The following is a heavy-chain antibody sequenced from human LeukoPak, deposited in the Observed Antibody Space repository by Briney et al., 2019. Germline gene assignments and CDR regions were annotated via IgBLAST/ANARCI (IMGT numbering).Heavy chain of an antibody. CDR1: GYTFTSYY. Sequence: ASVKVSCKASGYTFTSYYMHWVRQAPGQGLEWMGIINPSDGTITYAQKFQGRVTMTRDTSTNTVHMELRSLRSEDTAVYYCARGTYYSGSGSYPHFDYWGQGTLVTASS. J-gene: IGHJ4*02. CDR3: ARGTYYSGSGSYPHFDY. CDR2: INPSDGTI. D-gene: IGHD3-10*01. V-gene: IGHV1-46*01.